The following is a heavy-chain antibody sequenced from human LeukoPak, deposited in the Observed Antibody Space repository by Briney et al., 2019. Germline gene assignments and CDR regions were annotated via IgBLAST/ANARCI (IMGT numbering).Heavy chain of an antibody. D-gene: IGHD4-11*01. CDR2: IYSGGTT. CDR1: GFTVSSNY. CDR3: ARHPTTVTPGRFDY. V-gene: IGHV3-53*01. J-gene: IGHJ4*02. Sequence: GGPLRLSCAASGFTVSSNYMSWVRRAPGKGLEWVSIIYSGGTTYYADSVKGRFTISRDNSKNTVYLQMNSLRGEDTAVYYCARHPTTVTPGRFDYWGQGTLVTVSS.